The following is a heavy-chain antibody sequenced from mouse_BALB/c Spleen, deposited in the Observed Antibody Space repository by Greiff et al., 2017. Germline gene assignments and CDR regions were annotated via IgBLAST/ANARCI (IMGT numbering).Heavy chain of an antibody. CDR2: INPSTGYT. V-gene: IGHV1-7*01. J-gene: IGHJ2*01. Sequence: QVQLQQSGADLAKPGASVKMSCKASGYTFTSYWMHWVKQRPGQGLEWIGYINPSTGYTEYNQKFKDKATLTADKSSSTAYMQLSSLTSEDSAVYYCARSYYGSSYCFDYWGQGTTLTVSS. D-gene: IGHD1-1*01. CDR1: GYTFTSYW. CDR3: ARSYYGSSYCFDY.